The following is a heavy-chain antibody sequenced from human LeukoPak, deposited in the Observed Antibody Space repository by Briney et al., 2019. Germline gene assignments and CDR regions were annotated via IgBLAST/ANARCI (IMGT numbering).Heavy chain of an antibody. CDR2: ISYDGSNK. Sequence: GGSLRLSCAASGFTFSNYSMHWVRQAPGKGREWVAVISYDGSNKNYADSVEGRFTISRDNSKNTYLQMNSLRPEDTAVYYCATGGTKTATGRMGYWGQGNLVTVSS. J-gene: IGHJ4*02. V-gene: IGHV3-30*03. D-gene: IGHD1-1*01. CDR1: GFTFSNYS. CDR3: ATGGTKTATGRMGY.